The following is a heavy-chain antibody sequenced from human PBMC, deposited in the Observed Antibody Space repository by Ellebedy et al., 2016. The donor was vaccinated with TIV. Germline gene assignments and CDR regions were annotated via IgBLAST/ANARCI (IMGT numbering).Heavy chain of an antibody. Sequence: LRLXCTVSGGSISSGGYYWSWIRQHPGKGLEWIGYIYYSGSTYYNPSLKSRVTISVDTSKNQFSLKLSSVTAADTAVYYCARESWGPTTYYYGSGSYWGEGFDPWGQGTLVTVSS. CDR1: GGSISSGGYY. CDR3: ARESWGPTTYYYGSGSYWGEGFDP. D-gene: IGHD3-10*01. CDR2: IYYSGST. J-gene: IGHJ5*02. V-gene: IGHV4-31*03.